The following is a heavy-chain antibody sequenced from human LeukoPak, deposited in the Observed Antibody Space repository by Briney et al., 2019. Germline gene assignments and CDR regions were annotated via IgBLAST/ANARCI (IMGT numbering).Heavy chain of an antibody. CDR2: IRYDASNK. CDR1: GFTFSDYG. D-gene: IGHD6-13*01. CDR3: AKDFSSSSLGSWYFDL. Sequence: GGSLRLPCAASGFTFSDYGMHWVRQAPGKGLEWVAFIRYDASNKYYGDSVKGRFTVSRDNVKNTLYLQMNSLRTEDTAVYYCAKDFSSSSLGSWYFDLWGRGALVTVYS. V-gene: IGHV3-30*02. J-gene: IGHJ2*01.